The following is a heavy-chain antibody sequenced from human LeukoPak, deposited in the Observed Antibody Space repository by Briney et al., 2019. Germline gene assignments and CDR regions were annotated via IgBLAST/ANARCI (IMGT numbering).Heavy chain of an antibody. CDR1: GGSISSYY. Sequence: SETLSLTCTVSGGSISSYYWSWIRQPAGKGLEWIGRIYTSGSTNYNPSLKSRVTMSVDTSKNQFSLKLSSVTAADTAVYYCARGDIVVVPAANAYWFDPWGQGTLVTVSS. J-gene: IGHJ5*02. D-gene: IGHD2-2*01. CDR3: ARGDIVVVPAANAYWFDP. CDR2: IYTSGST. V-gene: IGHV4-4*07.